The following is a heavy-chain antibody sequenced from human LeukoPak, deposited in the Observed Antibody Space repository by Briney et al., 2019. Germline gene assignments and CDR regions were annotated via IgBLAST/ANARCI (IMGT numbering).Heavy chain of an antibody. Sequence: PGGFLRLSCAASGFTFSSYAMHWVRQAPGKGLEWVAVISYDGSNKYYAGSVKGRFTISRDNSKNTLYLQMNSLRAEDTAVYYCARGHCSGGSCSLDYYYYGMDVWGQGTTVTVSS. V-gene: IGHV3-30*04. CDR1: GFTFSSYA. D-gene: IGHD2-15*01. CDR2: ISYDGSNK. J-gene: IGHJ6*02. CDR3: ARGHCSGGSCSLDYYYYGMDV.